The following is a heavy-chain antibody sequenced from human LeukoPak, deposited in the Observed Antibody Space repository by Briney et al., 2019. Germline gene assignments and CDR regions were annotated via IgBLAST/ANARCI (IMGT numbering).Heavy chain of an antibody. D-gene: IGHD6-13*01. V-gene: IGHV4-39*01. CDR2: IYYSGST. Sequence: SETLSLTCTVSGGSISSSSYSWGWIRQPPGKGLEWIGSIYYSGSTYYHPSLKSRVTISVDTSKNQFSLKLSPVTAADTAVYYCARHGTGYSSSWYYFDYWGQGTLVTVSS. CDR3: ARHGTGYSSSWYYFDY. J-gene: IGHJ4*02. CDR1: GGSISSSSYS.